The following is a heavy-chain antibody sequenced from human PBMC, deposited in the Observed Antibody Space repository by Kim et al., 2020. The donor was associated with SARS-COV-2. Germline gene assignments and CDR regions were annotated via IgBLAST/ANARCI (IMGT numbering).Heavy chain of an antibody. CDR3: ATTGRPSSGWPRYYYGMDV. Sequence: SETLSLTCAVYGGSFSGYYWSWIRQPPGKGLEWIGEINHSGSTNYNPSLKSRVTISVDTSKNQFSLKLSSVTAADTAVYYCATTGRPSSGWPRYYYGMDVWGQGTTVTVSS. CDR1: GGSFSGYY. CDR2: INHSGST. J-gene: IGHJ6*02. V-gene: IGHV4-34*01. D-gene: IGHD6-19*01.